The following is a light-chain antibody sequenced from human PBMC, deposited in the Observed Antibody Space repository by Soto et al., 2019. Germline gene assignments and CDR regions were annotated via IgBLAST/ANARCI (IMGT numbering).Light chain of an antibody. CDR3: KHLNNYPPFT. J-gene: IGKJ3*01. Sequence: IQLTQSPSSLSASVGDRVSITCRASQDIKTYLAWYQQKRGKAPKLLISGTFTLQSGVPSRFNGSGSGTDCTLTIGRLQPEDFATYYGKHLNNYPPFTFGPETKV. V-gene: IGKV1-9*01. CDR2: GTF. CDR1: QDIKTY.